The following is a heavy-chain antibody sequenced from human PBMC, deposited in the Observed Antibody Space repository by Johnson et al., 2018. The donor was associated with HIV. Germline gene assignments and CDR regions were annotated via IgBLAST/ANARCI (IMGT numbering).Heavy chain of an antibody. CDR1: GLSFSNFG. CDR3: ARANRGRNDAFDI. Sequence: QVQLVESGGGVVQPGKSLTLSCVGSGLSFSNFGIHWVRQAPGKGPEWVAVISYDGSIKYYADSVKGRFTISRDNSKNSLYLQMNSLRAGDTAVYYCARANRGRNDAFDIWGQGTMVTVSS. V-gene: IGHV3-30*03. D-gene: IGHD2-15*01. J-gene: IGHJ3*02. CDR2: ISYDGSIK.